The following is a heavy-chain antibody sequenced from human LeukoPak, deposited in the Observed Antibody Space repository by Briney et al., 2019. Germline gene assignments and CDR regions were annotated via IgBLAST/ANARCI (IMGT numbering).Heavy chain of an antibody. V-gene: IGHV4-34*01. CDR2: ISHSAST. Sequence: PSETLSLTCAVSGGSFSGYYWTWIRQPPGKGLEWIGEISHSASTNYNPSLKSRVTISVETSKNQFSLKMSSVTAADTAVYYRARGSYYYYYGIDVWGQGTTVIVSS. CDR3: ARGSYYYYYGIDV. CDR1: GGSFSGYY. J-gene: IGHJ6*02.